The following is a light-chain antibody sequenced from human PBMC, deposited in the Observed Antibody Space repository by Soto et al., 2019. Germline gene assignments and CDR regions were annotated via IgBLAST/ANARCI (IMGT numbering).Light chain of an antibody. CDR2: EVN. CDR3: SSYTSGSTYV. V-gene: IGLV2-14*01. J-gene: IGLJ1*01. CDR1: SSDVGGYGY. Sequence: QSALTQPASVSGSPGQSITNSCTGTSSDVGGYGYVSWYQQYPGKAPKLIIYEVNNRPSGVSNRFSGSKSGNTASLTISGLRAEDEADYYCSSYTSGSTYVFGTGTKLTVL.